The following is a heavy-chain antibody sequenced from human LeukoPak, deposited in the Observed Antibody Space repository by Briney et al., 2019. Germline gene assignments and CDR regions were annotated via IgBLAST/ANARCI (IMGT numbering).Heavy chain of an antibody. CDR2: MNPNSGEK. J-gene: IGHJ4*02. CDR1: GYTFTSYD. V-gene: IGHV1-8*01. CDR3: SRVGYSNSYDY. Sequence: ASVKVSCKASGYTFTSYDINWVRQATGQGLEWMGWMNPNSGEKGHAQKFQGRVTITWSTSISTAYMELNSLRSDDTAVYYCSRVGYSNSYDYWGQGTPVTVSS. D-gene: IGHD4-11*01.